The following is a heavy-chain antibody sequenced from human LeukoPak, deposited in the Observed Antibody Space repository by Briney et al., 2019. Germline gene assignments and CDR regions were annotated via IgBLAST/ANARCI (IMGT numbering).Heavy chain of an antibody. CDR2: MNPNSGNT. CDR1: GYTFTSYD. CDR3: ARRGRTTGTTKWFDP. J-gene: IGHJ5*02. Sequence: GASVKVSCKAPGYTFTSYDINWVRQATGQGLEWMGWMNPNSGNTGYAQKFQGRVTMTRNTSISTAYMELSSLRSEDTAVYYCARRGRTTGTTKWFDPWGQGTLVTVSS. D-gene: IGHD1-1*01. V-gene: IGHV1-8*01.